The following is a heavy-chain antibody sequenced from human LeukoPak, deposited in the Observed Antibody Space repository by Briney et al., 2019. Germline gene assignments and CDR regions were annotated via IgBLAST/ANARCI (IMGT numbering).Heavy chain of an antibody. D-gene: IGHD4-17*01. J-gene: IGHJ4*02. V-gene: IGHV4-39*01. CDR2: IYYSGST. Sequence: PSETLSLTCTVSGGSISSSSYYWGWIRQPPGKGLEWIGSIYYSGSTYYNPSLKSRVTISVDTSKNQFSLKLSSVTAADTAVYYCANRTPDGYGDYLYYFDYWGQGTLVTVSS. CDR3: ANRTPDGYGDYLYYFDY. CDR1: GGSISSSSYY.